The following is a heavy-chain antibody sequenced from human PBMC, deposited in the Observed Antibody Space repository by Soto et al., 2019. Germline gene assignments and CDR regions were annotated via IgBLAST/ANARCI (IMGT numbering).Heavy chain of an antibody. CDR3: AITLPNLQVVRGAFDH. CDR2: SIPVFGIA. CDR1: GGSFSKYG. V-gene: IGHV1-69*01. Sequence: QVQLVQSGAEVKKPGSSVKLSCKTSGGSFSKYGINWVRQAPGQGLEWMGGSIPVFGIANYAKTFQGRFTITADEFMSIAYVELSSLRSEDTVMYLCAITLPNLQVVRGAFDHWGQVIVVTVVS. D-gene: IGHD3-10*01. J-gene: IGHJ4*02.